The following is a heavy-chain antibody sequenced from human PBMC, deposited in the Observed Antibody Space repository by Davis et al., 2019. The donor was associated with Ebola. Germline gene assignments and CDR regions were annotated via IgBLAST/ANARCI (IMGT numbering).Heavy chain of an antibody. CDR1: GFTVSSNY. V-gene: IGHV3-53*05. CDR3: AKDKYYYYYGMVV. J-gene: IGHJ6*02. Sequence: GGSLRLSCAASGFTVSSNYMSWVRQAPGKGLEWVSVIYSGGSTYYADSVKGRFTISRDNSKNTLYLQMNSLRAEDTAVYYCAKDKYYYYYGMVVWGQGTTVTVSS. CDR2: IYSGGST.